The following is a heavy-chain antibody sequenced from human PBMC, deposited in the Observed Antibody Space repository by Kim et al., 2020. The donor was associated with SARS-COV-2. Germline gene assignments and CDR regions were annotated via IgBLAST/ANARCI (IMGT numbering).Heavy chain of an antibody. Sequence: SETLSLTCTVSGDSISSHYWSWIRQSPGKGLEWIGYIYNSGSTNYHTSLKSRVTISVDTSKNHFSLKLNSVTAADTAVYYCARVGCSGNSPLEALDIWG. D-gene: IGHD3-10*02. CDR3: ARVGCSGNSPLEALDI. J-gene: IGHJ3*02. CDR2: IYNSGST. CDR1: GDSISSHY. V-gene: IGHV4-59*11.